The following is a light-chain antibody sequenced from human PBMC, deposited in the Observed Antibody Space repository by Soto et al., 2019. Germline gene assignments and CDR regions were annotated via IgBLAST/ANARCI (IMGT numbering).Light chain of an antibody. Sequence: QSVRTQPPSASGSPGQSVTISCTGTSSDVGGYNYVSWYQQHPGKAPKLMIYEVSKRPSGVPDRFSGSKSGNTASLTVSGLQAEDEADYYCSSYAGSKGVFGTGTKVTVL. CDR1: SSDVGGYNY. CDR3: SSYAGSKGV. J-gene: IGLJ1*01. V-gene: IGLV2-8*01. CDR2: EVS.